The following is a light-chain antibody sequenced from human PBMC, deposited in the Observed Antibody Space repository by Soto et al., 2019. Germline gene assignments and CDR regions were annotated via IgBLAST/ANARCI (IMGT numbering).Light chain of an antibody. V-gene: IGLV2-8*01. CDR2: EVT. J-gene: IGLJ1*01. Sequence: QSALAQPPSASGSLGQSVTISCTGTASDVGVYSYVSWYQQHPGKAPKLMIYEVTKRPSGVPDRFSGSKSGNTASLTVSGLQAEDEADYYCSSYAGSSTLYVFGTGTKVTVL. CDR3: SSYAGSSTLYV. CDR1: ASDVGVYSY.